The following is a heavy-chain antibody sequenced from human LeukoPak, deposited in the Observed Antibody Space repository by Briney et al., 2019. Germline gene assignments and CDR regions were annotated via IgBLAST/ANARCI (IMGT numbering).Heavy chain of an antibody. CDR1: GGSISSSSYY. D-gene: IGHD2-15*01. CDR2: IYYSGST. Sequence: KTSETLSLTCTVSGGSISSSSYYWGWIRQPPGKGLEWIGSIYYSGSTYYNPSLKSRVTISVDTSKNQFSLKLSSVTAADTAVYYCARQGFVDIVATCSGGSCYLDPWGQGTLVTVSS. J-gene: IGHJ5*02. V-gene: IGHV4-39*01. CDR3: ARQGFVDIVATCSGGSCYLDP.